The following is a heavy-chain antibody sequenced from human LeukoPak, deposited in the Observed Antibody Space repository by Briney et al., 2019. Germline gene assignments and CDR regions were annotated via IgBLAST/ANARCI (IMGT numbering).Heavy chain of an antibody. CDR1: GGSISSYY. CDR2: IYYSGST. J-gene: IGHJ4*02. D-gene: IGHD1-26*01. CDR3: ARGRGSFDY. V-gene: IGHV4-59*01. Sequence: SETLSLTCTVSGGSISSYYWSWIRQPPGKGLEWIGYIYYSGSTNYNPSPKSRVTISVDTSKSQFSLKLSSVTAADTAVYYCARGRGSFDYWGQGTLVTVSS.